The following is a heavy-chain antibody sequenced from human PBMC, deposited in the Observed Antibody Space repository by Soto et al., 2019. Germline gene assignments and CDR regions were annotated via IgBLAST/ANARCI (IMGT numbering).Heavy chain of an antibody. CDR2: IYYSGSP. V-gene: IGHV4-59*01. Sequence: SETLSLTCTVSGGSISDYYWSWIRQPPGKGLEWIGYIYYSGSPNYSPSLKSRVTISVDTSKNQFSLRLSSVTAADTAVYYCARYSGTLQFDDWGQGTLVTVSS. D-gene: IGHD1-26*01. CDR1: GGSISDYY. CDR3: ARYSGTLQFDD. J-gene: IGHJ4*02.